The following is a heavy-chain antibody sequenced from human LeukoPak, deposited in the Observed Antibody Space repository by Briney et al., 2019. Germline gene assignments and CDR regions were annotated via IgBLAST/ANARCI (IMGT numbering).Heavy chain of an antibody. CDR3: ARRRSKAYEN. CDR1: GFTVSSHY. Sequence: PGGSLRLSCAASGFTVSSHYRTWVRQAPGKGLEWVSLISSGSSTYYADSVKGRFTISRDNSKNTLYLQLNSLRADDTAVYYCARRRSKAYENWGQGTLVTVSS. V-gene: IGHV3-53*01. J-gene: IGHJ4*02. CDR2: ISSGSST. D-gene: IGHD3-22*01.